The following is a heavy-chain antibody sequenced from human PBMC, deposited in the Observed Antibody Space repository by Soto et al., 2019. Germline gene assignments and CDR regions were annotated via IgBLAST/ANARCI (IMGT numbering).Heavy chain of an antibody. Sequence: ASVNVSCKSSGYTFTGYYIHWVRQAPGQGLEWMGWINPNSGGTNYAQKFQGRVTMTRDTSISTAYMELSRLRSDDTAVYYCAREMAQLLFQLFDPWGQGTLVTVSS. J-gene: IGHJ5*02. CDR1: GYTFTGYY. V-gene: IGHV1-2*02. D-gene: IGHD2-2*01. CDR2: INPNSGGT. CDR3: AREMAQLLFQLFDP.